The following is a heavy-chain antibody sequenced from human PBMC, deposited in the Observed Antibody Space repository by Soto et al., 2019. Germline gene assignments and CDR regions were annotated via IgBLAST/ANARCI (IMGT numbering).Heavy chain of an antibody. J-gene: IGHJ3*02. V-gene: IGHV3-74*01. Sequence: GGSLRLSCPASGFPFGPFYMHWVRQAPGKGLEWVSHINGDGTTTVYADSVKGRFTISRDNAKNTLYLQMTSLRAEDTAVYYCARDRGYPDSFDIWGQGTMVTVSS. D-gene: IGHD2-2*01. CDR2: INGDGTTT. CDR3: ARDRGYPDSFDI. CDR1: GFPFGPFY.